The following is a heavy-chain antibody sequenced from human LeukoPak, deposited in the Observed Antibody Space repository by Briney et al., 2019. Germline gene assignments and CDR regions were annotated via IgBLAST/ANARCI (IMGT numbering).Heavy chain of an antibody. V-gene: IGHV4-59*08. D-gene: IGHD3-10*01. CDR1: GGSISSSY. CDR3: ARHIYGSGSYGTFDL. CDR2: IYYSGST. J-gene: IGHJ2*01. Sequence: SETLSLTCTVSGGSISSSYWAWFRKPPGKGRGGMGYIYYSGSTNYNPSLKSRVTISVDTSKNQFSLKLSSVTAADTAVYYCARHIYGSGSYGTFDLWGRGTLVTVSS.